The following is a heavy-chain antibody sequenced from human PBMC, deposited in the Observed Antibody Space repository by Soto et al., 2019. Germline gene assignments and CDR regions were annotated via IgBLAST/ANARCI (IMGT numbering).Heavy chain of an antibody. J-gene: IGHJ4*02. CDR1: GYTFTSYA. Sequence: ASVKVSCKASGYTFTSYAMHWVRQAPGQRLEWMGWINPSGGSTSYAQKFQGRVTMTRDTSTSTVYMELSSLRSEDTAVYYCARGSGWYGIDYWGQGTLVTVSS. V-gene: IGHV1-46*03. CDR3: ARGSGWYGIDY. CDR2: INPSGGST. D-gene: IGHD6-19*01.